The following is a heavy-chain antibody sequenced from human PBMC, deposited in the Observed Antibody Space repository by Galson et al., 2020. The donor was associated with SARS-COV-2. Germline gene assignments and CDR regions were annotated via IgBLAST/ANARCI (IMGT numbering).Heavy chain of an antibody. CDR1: GDSLSGGTYY. CDR2: LYYTGSA. D-gene: IGHD6-19*01. CDR3: ARLVQQWLRPWFDP. Sequence: ETSETLYLTCTVSGDSLSGGTYYWSWIRHPPEKGPEWIGYLYYTGSAFYNPSLKSRVTMSVDTSKNQFSLKMTSVTAADTAIYYCARLVQQWLRPWFDPWGQGTLVTVSS. J-gene: IGHJ5*02. V-gene: IGHV4-30-4*01.